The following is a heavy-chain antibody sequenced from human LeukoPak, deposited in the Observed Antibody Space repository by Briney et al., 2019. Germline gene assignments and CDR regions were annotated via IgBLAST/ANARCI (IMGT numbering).Heavy chain of an antibody. CDR3: AKHFDSSGRPRAGFDH. D-gene: IGHD3-22*01. CDR1: GFTFSSFA. CDR2: TSGSGGGT. J-gene: IGHJ4*02. Sequence: PGGSLRLSCAASGFTFSSFAMTWVRQAPGKGLEWVSATSGSGGGTYYADSVKGRFTISRDNSKNTLYLLMGSLRPEDTAIYYCAKHFDSSGRPRAGFDHWGQGTLVTVSS. V-gene: IGHV3-23*01.